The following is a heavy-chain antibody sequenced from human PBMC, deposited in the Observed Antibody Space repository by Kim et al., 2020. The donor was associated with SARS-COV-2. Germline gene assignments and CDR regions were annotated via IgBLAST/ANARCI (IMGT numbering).Heavy chain of an antibody. CDR3: ARVFTEGVVAAPHDY. CDR1: GGSFSGYY. CDR2: INHSGST. V-gene: IGHV4-34*01. Sequence: SETLSLTCAVYGGSFSGYYWSWIRQPPGKGLEWIGEINHSGSTNYNPSLKSRVTISVDTSKNQLSLKLSSVTAADTAVYYCARVFTEGVVAAPHDYWGQGTLVTVSS. D-gene: IGHD2-15*01. J-gene: IGHJ4*02.